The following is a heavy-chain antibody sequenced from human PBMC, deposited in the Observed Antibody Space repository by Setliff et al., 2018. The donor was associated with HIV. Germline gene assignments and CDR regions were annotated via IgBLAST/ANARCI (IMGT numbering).Heavy chain of an antibody. V-gene: IGHV5-51*01. CDR3: TRRRRAPWLESLEAY. J-gene: IGHJ4*02. D-gene: IGHD5-12*01. CDR2: IYPGDSVT. Sequence: PGGYLTISCKASGYTFTNYWIGWVRQMPGKGLEWIGVIYPGDSVTRYGPPFQGQVSISADTSITTAYLQWSNLKASATGMYYCTRRRRAPWLESLEAYWDQGTLVTVSS. CDR1: GYTFTNYW.